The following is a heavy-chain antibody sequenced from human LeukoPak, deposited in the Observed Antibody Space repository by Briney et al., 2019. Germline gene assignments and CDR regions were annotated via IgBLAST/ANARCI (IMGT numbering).Heavy chain of an antibody. Sequence: SETLSLTCTVSGGSISSTSDYWGWIRQPPGEGLEWIGNMYYSGSTYYNPSLKSRVTISVDTSKNQFSLKLSSVTAADTAVYYCATTNAEYFQHWGQGTLVTVSS. J-gene: IGHJ1*01. CDR2: MYYSGST. CDR3: ATTNAEYFQH. CDR1: GGSISSTSDY. V-gene: IGHV4-39*01.